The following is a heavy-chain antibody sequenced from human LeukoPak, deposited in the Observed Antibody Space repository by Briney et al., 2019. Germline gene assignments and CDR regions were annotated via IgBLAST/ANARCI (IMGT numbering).Heavy chain of an antibody. V-gene: IGHV4-59*01. CDR3: ARIRGISLDYMDV. CDR2: IYYSGST. Sequence: SETLSLTCTVSGGSISSYYWSWIQQPPGKGLEWIGYIYYSGSTNYNPSLKSRVTISVDTSKNQFSLKLSSVTAADTAVYYCARIRGISLDYMDVWGKGTTVTVSS. J-gene: IGHJ6*03. D-gene: IGHD2/OR15-2a*01. CDR1: GGSISSYY.